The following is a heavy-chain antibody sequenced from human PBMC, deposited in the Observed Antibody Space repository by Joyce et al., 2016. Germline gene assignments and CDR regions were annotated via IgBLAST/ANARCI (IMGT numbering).Heavy chain of an antibody. CDR1: GFSFRYFW. D-gene: IGHD2-8*02. V-gene: IGHV3-7*03. CDR2: INEDGSEK. CDR3: TRGSGTGWFDP. Sequence: EVYLVESGGGLVQPGGSLRLSCAASGFSFRYFWMDWVRQAPGKGLEGVAKINEDGSEKNYMDSLRGRFTISRDNAKNSVDLQINSLRVEDTAVYYCTRGSGTGWFDPWGQGTLVTVSS. J-gene: IGHJ5*02.